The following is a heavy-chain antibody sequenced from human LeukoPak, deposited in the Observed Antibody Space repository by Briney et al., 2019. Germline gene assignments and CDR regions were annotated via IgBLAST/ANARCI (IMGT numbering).Heavy chain of an antibody. CDR3: ARCNPPSWQWLARRAFDI. J-gene: IGHJ3*02. D-gene: IGHD6-19*01. CDR1: GGSFSGYY. Sequence: SETLSLTCAVYGGSFSGYYWSWIRQPPGKGLEWIGEINHSGSTNYNPSLKSRVTISVDTSKNQFSLKLSSVTAADTAVYYCARCNPPSWQWLARRAFDIWGQGTMVTVSS. CDR2: INHSGST. V-gene: IGHV4-34*01.